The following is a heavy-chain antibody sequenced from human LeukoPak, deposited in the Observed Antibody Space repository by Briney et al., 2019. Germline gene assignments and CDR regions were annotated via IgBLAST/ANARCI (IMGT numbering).Heavy chain of an antibody. D-gene: IGHD6-13*01. Sequence: SETLSLTCTVSGDSISSYYWSWIRQPPGEGLEWIGYIHHSGSSNYSPSLKSRVTMSVDTSKNQFSLRLTSVTAADTAVYYCARGGLAADYFDYWGQGTLVTVSS. J-gene: IGHJ4*02. CDR1: GDSISSYY. CDR3: ARGGLAADYFDY. V-gene: IGHV4-59*08. CDR2: IHHSGSS.